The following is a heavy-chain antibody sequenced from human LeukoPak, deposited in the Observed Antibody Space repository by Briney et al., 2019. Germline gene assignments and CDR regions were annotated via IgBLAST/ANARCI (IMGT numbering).Heavy chain of an antibody. J-gene: IGHJ4*02. Sequence: LXLSXXXXGXTFXSYAMSWVRQAPXKGLEWVSAISGSGGSTYYADSVKGRFTISRDNSKNTLYLQMNSLRAEDTAVYYCAKDLVVATPYYFDYWGQGTLVTVSS. V-gene: IGHV3-23*01. D-gene: IGHD2-15*01. CDR1: GXTFXSYA. CDR2: ISGSGGST. CDR3: AKDLVVATPYYFDY.